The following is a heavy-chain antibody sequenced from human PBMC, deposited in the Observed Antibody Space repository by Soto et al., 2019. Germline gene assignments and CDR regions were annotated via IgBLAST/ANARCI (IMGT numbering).Heavy chain of an antibody. CDR2: IYSGGST. CDR1: GVTVSSKD. CDR3: ATDPDY. V-gene: IGHV3-53*01. J-gene: IGHJ4*02. Sequence: GGSLGLACAASGVTVSSKDMSWVRQAPGKGLEWVSVIYSGGSTYYADSVKGRFTISRDNSKNTLYLQMNSLRAEDTAVYYCATDPDYWGQGTPVPVSP.